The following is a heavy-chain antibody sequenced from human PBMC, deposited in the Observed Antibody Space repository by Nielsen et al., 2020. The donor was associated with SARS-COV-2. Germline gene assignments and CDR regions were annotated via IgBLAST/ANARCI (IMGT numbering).Heavy chain of an antibody. CDR3: ARDRLCSSTSCYYYYYYMDV. D-gene: IGHD2-2*01. CDR1: GFTFSSYS. V-gene: IGHV3-21*01. CDR2: TSSSSSYI. J-gene: IGHJ6*03. Sequence: GGSLRLSCAASGFTFSSYSMNWVRQAPGKGLEWVSSTSSSSSYIYYADSVKGRFTISRDNAKNSLYLQMNSLRAEDTAVYYCARDRLCSSTSCYYYYYYMDVWGKGTTVTVSS.